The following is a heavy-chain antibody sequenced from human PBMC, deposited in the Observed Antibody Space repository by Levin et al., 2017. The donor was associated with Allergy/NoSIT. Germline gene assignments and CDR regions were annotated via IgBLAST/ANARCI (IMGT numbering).Heavy chain of an antibody. CDR3: AKVRRELVIATDAFDI. CDR2: ISDDGIKK. Sequence: SCAVSGFAFSSYAMHWVRQAPGKGLEWVADISDDGIKKYYADSVKGRFTISRDNLKNTLFLQMNSLRVEDTAVYYCAKVRRELVIATDAFDIWGPGTLVTVSS. CDR1: GFAFSSYA. D-gene: IGHD3-9*01. J-gene: IGHJ3*02. V-gene: IGHV3-30*18.